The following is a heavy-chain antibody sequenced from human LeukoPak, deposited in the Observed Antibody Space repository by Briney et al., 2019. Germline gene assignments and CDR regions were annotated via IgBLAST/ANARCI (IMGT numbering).Heavy chain of an antibody. CDR1: GFTFSSYW. CDR3: ASLPDCSSTSCRSIDY. CDR2: ISGSGGST. Sequence: GGSLRLSCAASGFTFSSYWMNWARQAPGKGLEWVSAISGSGGSTYYADSVKGRFTISRDNSKNTLYLQMNSLRAEDTAVYYCASLPDCSSTSCRSIDYWGQGTLVTVSS. V-gene: IGHV3-23*01. D-gene: IGHD2-2*01. J-gene: IGHJ4*02.